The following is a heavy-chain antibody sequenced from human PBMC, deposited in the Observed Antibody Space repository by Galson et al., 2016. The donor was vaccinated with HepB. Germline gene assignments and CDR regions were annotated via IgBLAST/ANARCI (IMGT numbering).Heavy chain of an antibody. V-gene: IGHV3-23*01. CDR2: IRGSGTGT. Sequence: SLRLSCAASGFSISIYSMNWVRPAPGKGLEWVSAIRGSGTGTSYTDSVKGRFTISRDNSRNMLFLQMTSMRAEDTAVYYCAKDRYDSSGARYDYWGQGTLVTVSS. CDR1: GFSISIYS. D-gene: IGHD3-22*01. J-gene: IGHJ4*02. CDR3: AKDRYDSSGARYDY.